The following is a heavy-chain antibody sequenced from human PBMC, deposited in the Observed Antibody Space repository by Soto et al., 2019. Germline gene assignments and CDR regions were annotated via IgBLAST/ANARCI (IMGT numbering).Heavy chain of an antibody. CDR1: GFTFSSYA. Sequence: GGSLRLSCAASGFTFSSYAMSWVRQAPGKGLEWVSAISGSGGSTYYADSVKGRFTISRDNSKNTLFLQMNTLRAEDTAVYYCARDRRRITVIVAPLDAFDIWGQGTMVTV. CDR2: ISGSGGST. J-gene: IGHJ3*02. D-gene: IGHD3-22*01. CDR3: ARDRRRITVIVAPLDAFDI. V-gene: IGHV3-23*01.